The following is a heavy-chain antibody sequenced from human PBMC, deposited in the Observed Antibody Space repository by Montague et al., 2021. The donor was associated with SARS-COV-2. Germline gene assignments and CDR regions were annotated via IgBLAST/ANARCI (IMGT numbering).Heavy chain of an antibody. D-gene: IGHD3-10*01. CDR3: ARLRDGVVPSPILGVGPYYSYYYMDV. J-gene: IGHJ6*03. CDR1: GTSFSGYY. V-gene: IGHV4-34*01. Sequence: SETLSLTCAVHGTSFSGYYWNWTRQPPGKGLEWIGEINHGGSTKYSPSLKSRLPISADTSKNQFSLKLTSVAAADTAVYYCARLRDGVVPSPILGVGPYYSYYYMDVWGRGTTVTVSS. CDR2: INHGGST.